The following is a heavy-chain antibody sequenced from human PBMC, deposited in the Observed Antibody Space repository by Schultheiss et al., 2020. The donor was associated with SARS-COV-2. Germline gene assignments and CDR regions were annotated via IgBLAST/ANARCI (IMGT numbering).Heavy chain of an antibody. Sequence: GGSLRLSCAASGFTVSSNYMSWVRQAPGKGLEWVSVIYSGGSTYYADSVKGRFTISRDNSKNTLYLQMNSLRAEDTAVYYCARDRAYYGMDVWGQGTTVTVSS. CDR2: IYSGGST. CDR3: ARDRAYYGMDV. J-gene: IGHJ6*02. V-gene: IGHV3-53*01. D-gene: IGHD3-10*01. CDR1: GFTVSSNY.